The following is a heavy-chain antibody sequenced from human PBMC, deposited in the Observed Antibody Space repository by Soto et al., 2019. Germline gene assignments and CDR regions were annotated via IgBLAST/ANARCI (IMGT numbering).Heavy chain of an antibody. CDR2: IYYSGST. V-gene: IGHV4-39*01. Sequence: QLQLQESGPGLVKPSETLSLTCTVSGGSISSSSYYWGWIRQPPGKGLEWIGSIYYSGSTYYNPSRKSRVAMSVDTSKNQFSLKLSSVTAADTAVYYCARQGPLTTVTTDWFDPWGQGTLVTVSS. J-gene: IGHJ5*02. CDR1: GGSISSSSYY. D-gene: IGHD4-17*01. CDR3: ARQGPLTTVTTDWFDP.